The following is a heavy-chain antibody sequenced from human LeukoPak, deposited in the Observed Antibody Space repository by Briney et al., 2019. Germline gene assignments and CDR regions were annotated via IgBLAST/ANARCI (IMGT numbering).Heavy chain of an antibody. CDR1: GGSFSGYY. V-gene: IGHV4-34*01. J-gene: IGHJ2*01. D-gene: IGHD4-11*01. CDR3: ARVYSIHWYFDL. CDR2: IYSSGST. Sequence: SETLSLTCAVYGGSFSGYYWSWIRQPPGKGLEWIGSIYSSGSTYYNSSLKSRVTISIDTSKNQFSLKLSSVTAADTAVYYCARVYSIHWYFDLWGRGTLVTVSS.